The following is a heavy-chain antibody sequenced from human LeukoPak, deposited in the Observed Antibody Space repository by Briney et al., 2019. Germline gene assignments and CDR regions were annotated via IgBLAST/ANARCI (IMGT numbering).Heavy chain of an antibody. D-gene: IGHD6-6*01. J-gene: IGHJ5*02. CDR1: GYSFTSYW. CDR2: IYPADSDT. Sequence: GESLKISCKGSGYSFTSYWIGWVRQMPGKGLEWMGIIYPADSDTRYSPSFQGQVTVSADKSISTAYLQWSSLRASDTAMYYCARHPTPSSYSSSWGQGTLVTVSS. V-gene: IGHV5-51*01. CDR3: ARHPTPSSYSSS.